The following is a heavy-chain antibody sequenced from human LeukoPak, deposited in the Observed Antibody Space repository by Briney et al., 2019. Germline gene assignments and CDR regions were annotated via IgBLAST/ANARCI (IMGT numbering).Heavy chain of an antibody. V-gene: IGHV3-23*01. CDR2: IIGSGGST. CDR3: ARQAWSGYPISVYHFDY. J-gene: IGHJ4*02. Sequence: HPGGSLRLSCAASGFTFSSYAMSWVRQAPGKGLEWVSLIIGSGGSTYYADSVKGRFTISRDSSKNTLYLQMNSLRAEDTAVYYCARQAWSGYPISVYHFDYWGQGTLVTVSS. CDR1: GFTFSSYA. D-gene: IGHD3-3*01.